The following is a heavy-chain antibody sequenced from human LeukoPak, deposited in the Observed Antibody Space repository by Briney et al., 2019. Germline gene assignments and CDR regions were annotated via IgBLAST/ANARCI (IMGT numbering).Heavy chain of an antibody. J-gene: IGHJ4*02. CDR1: GGSISSYY. D-gene: IGHD3-22*01. V-gene: IGHV4-59*08. CDR2: IYYSGST. Sequence: SETLSLTCTVSGGSISSYYWSWIRQPPGKGLEWIGYIYYSGSTNYNPSLKSRVTISVDTSKNQFSLKLSSVTAADTAVYYCARQGDSSGYSFDYWAQATLVTVSS. CDR3: ARQGDSSGYSFDY.